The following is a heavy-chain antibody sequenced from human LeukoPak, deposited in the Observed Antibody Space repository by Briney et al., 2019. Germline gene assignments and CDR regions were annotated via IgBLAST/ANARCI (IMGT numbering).Heavy chain of an antibody. CDR1: GFTFSSYS. D-gene: IGHD3-22*01. CDR3: ARDLVTKPYYYDTSGTSHAFDI. Sequence: PGGSLRLSCAASGFTFSSYSMNWVRQAPGKGLEWVSSISSSSSYIYYADSVKGRFTLSRDNAKNSLYLQMNILRAEDTAVYYCARDLVTKPYYYDTSGTSHAFDIWGQGTMVTVSS. CDR2: ISSSSSYI. V-gene: IGHV3-21*01. J-gene: IGHJ3*02.